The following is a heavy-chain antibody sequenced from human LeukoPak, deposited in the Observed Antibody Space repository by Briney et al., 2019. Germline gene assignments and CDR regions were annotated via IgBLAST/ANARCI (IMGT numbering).Heavy chain of an antibody. CDR2: IWYDGSNK. CDR3: AKLSRWFGELSEKRDAFDI. D-gene: IGHD3-10*01. V-gene: IGHV3-33*06. Sequence: GRSLRLSCAASGFTFSSYGMHWVRQAPGKGLEWVAVIWYDGSNKYYADSVKGRFTISRDNSKNTLYLQMNSLRAEDTAVYYCAKLSRWFGELSEKRDAFDIWGQGTMVTVSS. CDR1: GFTFSSYG. J-gene: IGHJ3*02.